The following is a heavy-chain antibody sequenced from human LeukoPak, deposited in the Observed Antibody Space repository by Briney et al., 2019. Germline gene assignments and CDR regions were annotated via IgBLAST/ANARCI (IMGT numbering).Heavy chain of an antibody. CDR3: ARIAVAGTDYYYYGMDV. V-gene: IGHV3-7*01. CDR2: IKQDGSEK. Sequence: GGSLRLFCAASGFTFSSYWMSWVREAPGKGLEWVANIKQDGSEKYYVDSVKGRFTISRDNAKNSLYLQMNSLRAEDTAVYYRARIAVAGTDYYYYGMDVWGQGTTVTVSS. CDR1: GFTFSSYW. J-gene: IGHJ6*02. D-gene: IGHD6-19*01.